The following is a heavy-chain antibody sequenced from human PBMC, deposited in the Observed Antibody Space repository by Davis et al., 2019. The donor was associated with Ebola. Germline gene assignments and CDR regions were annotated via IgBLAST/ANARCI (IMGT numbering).Heavy chain of an antibody. J-gene: IGHJ4*02. CDR2: IHYSGGT. D-gene: IGHD5-18*01. CDR3: ASLRGYSYGLIDY. V-gene: IGHV4-59*11. CDR1: GGSISSLY. Sequence: SETLSLTCTVSGGSISSLYWSWVRQPPGKGLEWIGYIHYSGGTNYNPSLKSRVTISVDTSKNQFSLKLSSVTAADTAVYYCASLRGYSYGLIDYWGQGTLVTVSS.